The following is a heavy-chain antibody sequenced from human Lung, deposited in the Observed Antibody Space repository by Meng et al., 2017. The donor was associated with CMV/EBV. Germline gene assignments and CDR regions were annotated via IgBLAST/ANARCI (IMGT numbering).Heavy chain of an antibody. V-gene: IGHV3-66*02. Sequence: GGSXRLXCAASRFTVSSNYMTWVRQAPGKGLEWVSTIYSGGSTYYADSVKGRFTISRDNSKNTLYLQMSSLRPEDTAVYFCARVVRHLWANYYFDYWGQAXLVTVSS. CDR1: RFTVSSNY. D-gene: IGHD1-1*01. CDR2: IYSGGST. J-gene: IGHJ4*02. CDR3: ARVVRHLWANYYFDY.